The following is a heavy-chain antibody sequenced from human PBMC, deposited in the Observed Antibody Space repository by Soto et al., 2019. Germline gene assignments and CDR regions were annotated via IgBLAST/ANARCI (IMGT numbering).Heavy chain of an antibody. CDR1: GGTFSSYA. CDR2: IIPIFGTA. V-gene: IGHV1-69*13. J-gene: IGHJ4*02. CDR3: ARGIYDYSNYDWLRHRYYFGY. D-gene: IGHD4-4*01. Sequence: GASVKVSCKASGGTFSSYAISWVRQAPGQGLEWMGGIIPIFGTANYAQKFQGRVTITADESTSTAYMELSSLRSEDTAVYYCARGIYDYSNYDWLRHRYYFGYWGQGTLVTVSS.